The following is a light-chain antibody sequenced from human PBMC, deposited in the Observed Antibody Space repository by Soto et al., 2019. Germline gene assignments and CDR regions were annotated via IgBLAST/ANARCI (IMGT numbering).Light chain of an antibody. CDR1: QSISSY. J-gene: IGKJ1*01. V-gene: IGKV1-39*01. Sequence: DIQMTQSPPTLSGSVGYRVTITCRASQSISSYLNWYQQKPGKAPKLLIFAASSLQSGVPSRFSGSRSGPDFTLTISSLQPEDFATYYCQQSYSSPPTFGQGTKVDI. CDR3: QQSYSSPPT. CDR2: AAS.